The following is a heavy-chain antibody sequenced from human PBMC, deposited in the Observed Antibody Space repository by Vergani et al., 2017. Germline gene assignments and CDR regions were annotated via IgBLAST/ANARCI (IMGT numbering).Heavy chain of an antibody. D-gene: IGHD2-15*01. CDR1: GFTFSSHA. Sequence: EVQLLESGGGLVQPGGSLRLSCAASGFTFSSHAMTWVRQAPGKGLEWVSAIVGSGGRTYYADSVKGRFTIPRDNSKNTLYLQLNSLRADDTAVYYCAKSRGYYSTDGFDIWGQGTMVTVSS. V-gene: IGHV3-23*01. CDR3: AKSRGYYSTDGFDI. CDR2: IVGSGGRT. J-gene: IGHJ3*02.